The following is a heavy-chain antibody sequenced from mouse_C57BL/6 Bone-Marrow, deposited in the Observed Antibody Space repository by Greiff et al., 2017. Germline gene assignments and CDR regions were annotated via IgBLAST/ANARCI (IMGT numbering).Heavy chain of an antibody. CDR1: GYTFTSYW. CDR2: IDPSDSYT. D-gene: IGHD1-1*01. J-gene: IGHJ2*01. CDR3: ARWRYYGSSSFDY. Sequence: QVQLQQPGAELVRPGTSVKLSCKASGYTFTSYWMHWVKQRPGQGLEWIGVIDPSDSYTNYNQKFKGKATLTVDTSSSTAYMQLSILTSEYSAVYYCARWRYYGSSSFDYWGQGTTLTVSS. V-gene: IGHV1-59*01.